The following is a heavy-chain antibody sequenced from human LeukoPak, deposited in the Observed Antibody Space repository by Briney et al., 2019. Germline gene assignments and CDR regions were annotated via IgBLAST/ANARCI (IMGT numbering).Heavy chain of an antibody. CDR1: GYTFTSYG. Sequence: GASVKVSCKASGYTFTSYGISWVRQAPGQGLEWMGWISAYNGNTNYAQRLQGRVTMTTDTSTSTAYMELRSLRSDDTAMYYCARDACDSSGHFCFSDYWGQGTLFTVSS. V-gene: IGHV1-18*01. J-gene: IGHJ4*02. CDR3: ARDACDSSGHFCFSDY. D-gene: IGHD3-22*01. CDR2: ISAYNGNT.